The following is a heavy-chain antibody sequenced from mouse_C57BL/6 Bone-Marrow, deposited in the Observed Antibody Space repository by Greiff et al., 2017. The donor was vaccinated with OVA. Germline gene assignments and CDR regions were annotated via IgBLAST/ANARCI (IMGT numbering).Heavy chain of an antibody. V-gene: IGHV1-76*01. CDR1: GYTFTDHY. CDR3: ARDDGYFFEY. D-gene: IGHD2-3*01. J-gene: IGHJ2*01. CDR2: MYPGSGNT. Sequence: QVQLKQSGAEVVRPGASVKLSCKASGYTFTDHYINWVKPRPGQGLEWIARMYPGSGNTYYNEKFKGKSTLTAEKSSNTAYMQLSSLTSEDSAVYFCARDDGYFFEYWGQGTTLTVSS.